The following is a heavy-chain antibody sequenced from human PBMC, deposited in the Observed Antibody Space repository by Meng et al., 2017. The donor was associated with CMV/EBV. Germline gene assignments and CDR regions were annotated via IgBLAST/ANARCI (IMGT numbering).Heavy chain of an antibody. D-gene: IGHD2-2*01. V-gene: IGHV1-69*05. CDR1: GRTFSSYA. Sequence: SVKVSCKASGRTFSSYAISWVRQAPGQGLEWMGGIIPIFGTANYAQKFQGRVTITTDESTSTAYMELSSLRSEDTAVYYWARAPIVVVPAAVPYYYYGMDVWGQGTTVTVSS. CDR3: ARAPIVVVPAAVPYYYYGMDV. J-gene: IGHJ6*02. CDR2: IIPIFGTA.